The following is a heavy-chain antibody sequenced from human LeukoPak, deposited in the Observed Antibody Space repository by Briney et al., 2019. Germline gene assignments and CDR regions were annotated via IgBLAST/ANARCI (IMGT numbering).Heavy chain of an antibody. CDR3: ARGRHSSSGYYYGD. V-gene: IGHV3-7*04. J-gene: IGHJ4*02. CDR2: INQDGSEK. CDR1: GFTFYSYW. D-gene: IGHD3-22*01. Sequence: GSLRLSCAASGFTFYSYWMSWVRQAPGKGLEWVANINQDGSEKYYVDSVKGRFTISRDNAKNSLYLQMNNLRAEDTAVYYCARGRHSSSGYYYGDWGQGTLVTVSS.